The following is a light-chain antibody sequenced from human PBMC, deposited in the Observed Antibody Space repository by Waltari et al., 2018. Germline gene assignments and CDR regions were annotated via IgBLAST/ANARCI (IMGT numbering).Light chain of an antibody. CDR2: LLA. V-gene: IGKV2-40*01. J-gene: IGKJ2*01. CDR1: QSLFDSADGNTY. Sequence: VVMTQIPLSLPVTPGEPASISCRSSQSLFDSADGNTYLDWYLQKPGQSPQLLIYLLAYRASGVPDRFSVSWSGTDFTLKISRVEAEDVGVDYCMQRKEFPYTFGQGTKLEIK. CDR3: MQRKEFPYT.